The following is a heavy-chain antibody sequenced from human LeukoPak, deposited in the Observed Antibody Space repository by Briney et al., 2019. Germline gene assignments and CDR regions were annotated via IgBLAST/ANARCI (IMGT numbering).Heavy chain of an antibody. D-gene: IGHD6-13*01. CDR3: AGRVPYSSSWFGDYFDF. CDR2: TYYRSQWYN. Sequence: SQTLSLTCALSGDSVSSNSGAWNWIRQSPSRGLEWLGRTYYRSQWYNDYAPSVKSRISINPDTDKNQFSLHLSSVTPEDTAVYYCAGRVPYSSSWFGDYFDFWGQGILVTVSS. CDR1: GDSVSSNSGA. V-gene: IGHV6-1*01. J-gene: IGHJ4*02.